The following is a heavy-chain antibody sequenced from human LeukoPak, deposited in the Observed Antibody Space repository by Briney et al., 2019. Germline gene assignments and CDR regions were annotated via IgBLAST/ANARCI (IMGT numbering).Heavy chain of an antibody. CDR3: ASAGITAAFDV. Sequence: QXPGXXXXWMGIIYPGDSDTRYSPSFQGQVTISADKSISTAYLQWSSLKASDTAMYFCASAGITAAFDVWGQGTVVTVSS. V-gene: IGHV5-51*01. CDR2: IYPGDSDT. J-gene: IGHJ3*01. D-gene: IGHD1-20*01.